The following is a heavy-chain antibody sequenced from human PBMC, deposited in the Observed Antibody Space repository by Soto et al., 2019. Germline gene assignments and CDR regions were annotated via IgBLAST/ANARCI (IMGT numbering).Heavy chain of an antibody. CDR2: IIPISGTA. CDR3: ASSQGSSTSLEIYYYYYYGMAV. Sequence: QVQLVQSGAEVKKPGSSVKVSCKASGGTFSSYAISWVRQAPGQGLEWMGGIIPISGTANYAQKFQGRVTITADESTSTAYMELSSLRSEDTAVYYCASSQGSSTSLEIYYYYYYGMAVWGQGTTATVSS. V-gene: IGHV1-69*01. CDR1: GGTFSSYA. D-gene: IGHD2-2*01. J-gene: IGHJ6*02.